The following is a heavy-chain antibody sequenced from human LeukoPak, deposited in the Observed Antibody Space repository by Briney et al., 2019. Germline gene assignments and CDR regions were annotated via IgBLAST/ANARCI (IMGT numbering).Heavy chain of an antibody. D-gene: IGHD6-13*01. J-gene: IGHJ5*02. CDR3: AREERIAAKYVFEP. CDR2: INPSGGST. CDR1: GYTFTSYY. V-gene: IGHV1-46*01. Sequence: ASVKVSCKASGYTFTSYYMHWVRQAPGQGLEWMGIINPSGGSTSYAQKFQGRVTMTRNTSISTAYMELSSLRSEDTAVYYCAREERIAAKYVFEPWGQGTLVTVSS.